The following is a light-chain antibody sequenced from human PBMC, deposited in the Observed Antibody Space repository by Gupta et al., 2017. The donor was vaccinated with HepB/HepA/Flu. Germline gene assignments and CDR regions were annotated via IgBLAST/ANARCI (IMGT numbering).Light chain of an antibody. Sequence: SSELTQDPAVSVALGQTVRITCQGDSLRSYYASWYQQKPTQAPRLVIYSRHSRPSGIPDRFSGSSSGNTASLTITGAQAEDEGVYYCSSRDTNGHYHVLFGGGTKLTVL. CDR2: SRH. J-gene: IGLJ3*02. CDR1: SLRSYY. CDR3: SSRDTNGHYHVL. V-gene: IGLV3-19*01.